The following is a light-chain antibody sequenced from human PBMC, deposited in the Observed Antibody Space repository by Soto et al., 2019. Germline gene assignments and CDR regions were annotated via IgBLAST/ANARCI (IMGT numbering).Light chain of an antibody. J-gene: IGKJ4*01. CDR1: ESISNN. CDR2: DAS. Sequence: EIVMTQSPVTLSVSPGERATLSCRASESISNNLVWYQQKPGQSPRLLIYDASTRATGIPARFSGSGSGTEFTLTISSLQSEDFAVYYCQQYNYWPTFGGGTKVEIK. CDR3: QQYNYWPT. V-gene: IGKV3D-15*01.